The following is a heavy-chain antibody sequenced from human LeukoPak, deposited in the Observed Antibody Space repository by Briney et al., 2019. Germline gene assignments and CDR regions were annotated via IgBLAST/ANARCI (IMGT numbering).Heavy chain of an antibody. J-gene: IGHJ6*02. CDR1: GGSISSYY. CDR2: IYYSGST. V-gene: IGHV4-59*01. CDR3: ARDNWNYGSSMDV. D-gene: IGHD1-7*01. Sequence: PSETLSLTCSVSGGSISSYYWSWIRQPPGKGLEWIGYIYYSGSTNYNPSLKSRVTISVDTSKNQFSLKLSSVTAADTAVYYCARDNWNYGSSMDVWGQGTTVTVSS.